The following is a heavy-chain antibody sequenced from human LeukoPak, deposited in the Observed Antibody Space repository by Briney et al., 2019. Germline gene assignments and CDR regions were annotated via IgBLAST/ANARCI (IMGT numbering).Heavy chain of an antibody. Sequence: SETLSLTCTVSGYSISSGYYWGWIRQPPGKGLEWIGEINHSGRTNYNPSLKSRVTISVDTSKNQFSLKLSSVTAADTAVYYCARHGPPRAGWGRKYYYMDVWGKGTTVTISS. CDR2: INHSGRT. CDR1: GYSISSGYY. CDR3: ARHGPPRAGWGRKYYYMDV. V-gene: IGHV4-38-2*02. J-gene: IGHJ6*03. D-gene: IGHD3-16*01.